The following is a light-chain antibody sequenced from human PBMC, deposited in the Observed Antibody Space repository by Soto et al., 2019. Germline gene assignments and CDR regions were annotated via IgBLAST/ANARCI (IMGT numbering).Light chain of an antibody. V-gene: IGLV2-14*01. Sequence: QSVLTQPASVSGSPGQSITISCTGTSSEVGGYNYVSWYQQHPGKAPKLMIYDVSNRPSGVSNRFSGSKSGNTASLTISGRQAEDEADYYCSSYTSSSTLVVFGGGTQLTVL. CDR1: SSEVGGYNY. J-gene: IGLJ2*01. CDR3: SSYTSSSTLVV. CDR2: DVS.